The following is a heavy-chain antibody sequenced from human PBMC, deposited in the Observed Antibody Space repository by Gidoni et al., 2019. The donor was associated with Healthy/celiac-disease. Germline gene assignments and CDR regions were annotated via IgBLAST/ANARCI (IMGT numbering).Heavy chain of an antibody. V-gene: IGHV3-49*04. D-gene: IGHD5-18*01. CDR3: NFGMDTAMIRDY. Sequence: EVQLVESGGGLVQPGRSLRLSGTAPGFTFGDYAMSWVRQAPGKGLEWVGFIRSKAYGGTTEYAASVKGRFTISRDDSKSIAYLQMNSLKTEDTAVYYCNFGMDTAMIRDYWGQGTLVTVSS. J-gene: IGHJ4*02. CDR2: IRSKAYGGTT. CDR1: GFTFGDYA.